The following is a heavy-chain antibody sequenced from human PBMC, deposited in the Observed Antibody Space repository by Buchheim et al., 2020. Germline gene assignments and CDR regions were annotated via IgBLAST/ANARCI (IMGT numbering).Heavy chain of an antibody. V-gene: IGHV1-2*04. CDR2: INPNSGGT. CDR1: GYTFTSYD. J-gene: IGHJ6*02. D-gene: IGHD4-11*01. Sequence: QVQLVQSGAEVKKPGASVKVSCKASGYTFTSYDINWVRQATGQGLEWMGWINPNSGGTNYAQKFQGWVTMTRDPSISTAYMELSRLRSDDTAVYYCAREGGYSKNYYYGMDVWGQGTT. CDR3: AREGGYSKNYYYGMDV.